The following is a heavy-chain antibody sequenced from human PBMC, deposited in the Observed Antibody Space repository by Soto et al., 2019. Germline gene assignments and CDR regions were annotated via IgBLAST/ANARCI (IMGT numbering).Heavy chain of an antibody. J-gene: IGHJ3*02. CDR3: ARSYGDSHAFDI. CDR1: GFSLSTSGMC. CDR2: IDWDDDK. D-gene: IGHD4-17*01. Sequence: SGPTLVNPTQTXTLACTFSGFSLSTSGMCVSWIRQPPGKALEWLARIDWDDDKYYSTSLKTRLTISKDTSKNQVVLTMTNMDPVDTATYYCARSYGDSHAFDIWGQGTMVTVSS. V-gene: IGHV2-70*11.